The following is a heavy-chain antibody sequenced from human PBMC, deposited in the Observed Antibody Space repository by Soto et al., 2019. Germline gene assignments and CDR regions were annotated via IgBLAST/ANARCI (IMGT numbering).Heavy chain of an antibody. Sequence: EVQLVESGGGLGKPGGSLRLSCAASGFTFSSYSMNWVRQAPGKGLEWVSAISRSSSYIYYADSVKGRFTISRDTAKTTLYPQMNSLRAEDLAVYYCARAVQEGIIFDYWGQGTLVTVSS. CDR3: ARAVQEGIIFDY. D-gene: IGHD6-6*01. CDR1: GFTFSSYS. CDR2: ISRSSSYI. V-gene: IGHV3-21*01. J-gene: IGHJ4*02.